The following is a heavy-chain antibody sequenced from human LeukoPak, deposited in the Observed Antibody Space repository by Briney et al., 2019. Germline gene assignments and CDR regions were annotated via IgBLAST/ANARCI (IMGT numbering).Heavy chain of an antibody. CDR1: GGTFSSYA. J-gene: IGHJ5*02. CDR3: ARTPIVVVVAATYWFDP. Sequence: SVKVSCKASGGTFSSYAISWVRRAPGQGLEWMGRIIPILGIANYAQKFQGRVTITADKSTSTAYMELSSLRSEDTAVYYCARTPIVVVVAATYWFDPWGQGTLVTVSS. D-gene: IGHD2-15*01. CDR2: IIPILGIA. V-gene: IGHV1-69*04.